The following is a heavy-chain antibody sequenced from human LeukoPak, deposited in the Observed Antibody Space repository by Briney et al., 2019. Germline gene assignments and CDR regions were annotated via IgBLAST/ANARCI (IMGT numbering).Heavy chain of an antibody. CDR2: ISAYNGNT. J-gene: IGHJ3*02. V-gene: IGHV1-18*01. CDR1: GYTFTSYG. D-gene: IGHD2-2*02. Sequence: ASVKVSCKASGYTFTSYGISWVRQAPGQGLEWMGWISAYNGNTNYAQKLQGRVTMTTDTSTSTAYMELRSLRSDDTAVYYCARDTYCSSTSCYTSAFDIWGQGTMVTVSS. CDR3: ARDTYCSSTSCYTSAFDI.